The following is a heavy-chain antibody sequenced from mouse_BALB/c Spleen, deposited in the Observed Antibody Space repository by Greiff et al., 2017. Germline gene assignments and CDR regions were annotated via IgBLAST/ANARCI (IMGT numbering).Heavy chain of an antibody. V-gene: IGHV14-3*02. Sequence: VQLQQSGAELVKPGASVKLSCTASGFNIKDTYMHWVKQRPEQGLEWIGRIDPANGNTKYDPKFQGKATITADTSSNTAYLQLSSLTSEDTAVYYCARGDYGRLYDFDYWGQGTTLTVSS. CDR3: ARGDYGRLYDFDY. D-gene: IGHD1-1*01. J-gene: IGHJ2*01. CDR1: GFNIKDTY. CDR2: IDPANGNT.